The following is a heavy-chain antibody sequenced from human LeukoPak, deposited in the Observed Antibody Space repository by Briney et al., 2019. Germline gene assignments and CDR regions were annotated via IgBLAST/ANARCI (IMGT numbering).Heavy chain of an antibody. CDR2: ILGNGDTT. CDR3: AKRNTMVRGGPCFDY. Sequence: PGRSLRLSCAASGFSFSSYAMNWVRQAPGKGLEWVSIILGNGDTTYYADSVKGLFTVSRDNSKDTLYLQMNDLRPDDTAIYYCAKRNTMVRGGPCFDYWGQGLLVTVSS. CDR1: GFSFSSYA. D-gene: IGHD3-10*01. J-gene: IGHJ4*02. V-gene: IGHV3-23*01.